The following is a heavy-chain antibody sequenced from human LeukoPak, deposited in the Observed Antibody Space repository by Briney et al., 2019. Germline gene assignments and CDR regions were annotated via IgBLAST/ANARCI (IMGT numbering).Heavy chain of an antibody. V-gene: IGHV3-11*04. CDR3: ARGYYTFWSGYDY. D-gene: IGHD3-3*01. CDR1: GFTFSDYY. Sequence: PGGSLRLSCAASGFTFSDYYMSWIRQAPGKGLEWVSYISSSGGAMYYADSVKGRFTISRDNAKNSLYLQINSLRAEDTAVYYCARGYYTFWSGYDYWGQGTQVIVSS. CDR2: ISSSGGAM. J-gene: IGHJ4*02.